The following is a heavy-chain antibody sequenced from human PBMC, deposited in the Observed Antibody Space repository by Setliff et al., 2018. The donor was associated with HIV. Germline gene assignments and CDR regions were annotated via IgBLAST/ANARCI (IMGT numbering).Heavy chain of an antibody. CDR1: GGSFSGHY. J-gene: IGHJ4*01. D-gene: IGHD2-21*02. CDR2: ISHSGST. V-gene: IGHV4-34*01. Sequence: PSETLSLTCAVYGGSFSGHYWSWIRKTPGKGLEWIGDISHSGSTNYNPSLKSRVTISVDTSKNQFSLRLTSVTAADTAVYFCARGSRSPLVNKFRVTPAFDYWGQGTLVTVS. CDR3: ARGSRSPLVNKFRVTPAFDY.